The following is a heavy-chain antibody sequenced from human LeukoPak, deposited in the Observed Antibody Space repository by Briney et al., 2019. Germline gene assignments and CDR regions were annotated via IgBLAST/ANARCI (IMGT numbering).Heavy chain of an antibody. Sequence: KPSQTLSLTCTVSGGSISSGDYYWSWIRQPPGKGLEWIGYIYYSGSTYYNPSLKSRVTISVDTSKNQFSLKLSSVTAADTAVYYCARAGNWNDSDAFDIWGQGTMVTVSS. CDR1: GGSISSGDYY. CDR3: ARAGNWNDSDAFDI. J-gene: IGHJ3*02. D-gene: IGHD1-20*01. V-gene: IGHV4-30-4*08. CDR2: IYYSGST.